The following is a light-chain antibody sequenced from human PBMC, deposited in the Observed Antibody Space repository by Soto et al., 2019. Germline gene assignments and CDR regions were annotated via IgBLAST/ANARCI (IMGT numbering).Light chain of an antibody. CDR2: AAS. CDR3: HQYDNAPQT. CDR1: QGISNY. V-gene: IGKV1-27*01. Sequence: DIQMTQSPSSLSASVGDRVTITCRASQGISNYLAWYQQKPGKVPKLLIYAASTLQSGVPGIPDKFSGTGSGTDYSLTIDRLEPEDSAVYYCHQYDNAPQTFGQGTKVDIK. J-gene: IGKJ2*01.